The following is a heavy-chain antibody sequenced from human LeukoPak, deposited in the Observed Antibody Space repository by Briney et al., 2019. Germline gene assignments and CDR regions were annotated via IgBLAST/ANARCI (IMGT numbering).Heavy chain of an antibody. CDR1: GGTFSSYA. CDR3: ARGYDFWSGYIDY. Sequence: ASVKVSCKASGGTFSSYAISWVRQAPGQGLEWMGGIIPIFGTANYAQKFQGRVTITADESTSTAYMELSSLRSEDTAVYYCARGYDFWSGYIDYWGQGTLVTVSS. D-gene: IGHD3-3*01. CDR2: IIPIFGTA. J-gene: IGHJ4*02. V-gene: IGHV1-69*13.